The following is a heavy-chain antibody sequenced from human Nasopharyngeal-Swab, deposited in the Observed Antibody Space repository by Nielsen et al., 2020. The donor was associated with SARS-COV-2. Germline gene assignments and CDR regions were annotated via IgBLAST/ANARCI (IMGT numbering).Heavy chain of an antibody. CDR1: GFSFNGYA. V-gene: IGHV3-30-3*01. J-gene: IGHJ4*02. Sequence: GESLKISCAASGFSFNGYAIHWVRQAPGKGLEWVAALSFDGSTKYYADSVRGRFTISRDNAKNTLYLQMNSLRVEDTAVYYCVKHQGSSSDQWGQGTLVTVSS. CDR3: VKHQGSSSDQ. CDR2: LSFDGSTK.